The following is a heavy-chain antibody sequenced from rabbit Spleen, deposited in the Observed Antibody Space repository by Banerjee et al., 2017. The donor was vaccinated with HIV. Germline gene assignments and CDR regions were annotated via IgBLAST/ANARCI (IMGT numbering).Heavy chain of an antibody. V-gene: IGHV1S45*01. D-gene: IGHD7-1*01. Sequence: QEQLVESGGDLVKPGASLTLTCTASGFDFSSNAVSWVRQAPGKGLEWISCIAGSSSGFTYSATWAKGRFTCSKTSSTTVTLQMTSLTVADTATYFCARDTATSFSSYGMDLWGPGTLVTVS. CDR2: IAGSSSGFT. CDR1: GFDFSSNA. CDR3: ARDTATSFSSYGMDL. J-gene: IGHJ6*01.